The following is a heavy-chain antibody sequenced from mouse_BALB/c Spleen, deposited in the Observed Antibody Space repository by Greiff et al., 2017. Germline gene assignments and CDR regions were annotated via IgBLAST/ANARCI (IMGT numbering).Heavy chain of an antibody. CDR3: AIYYGYDVDYFDY. Sequence: VQLQQPGAELVMPGASVKMSCKASGYTFTDYWMHWVKQRPGQGLEWIGAIDTSDSYTSYNQKFKGKATLTVDESSSTAYMQLSSLTSEDSAVYYCAIYYGYDVDYFDYWGQGTTLTVSS. CDR1: GYTFTDYW. J-gene: IGHJ2*01. CDR2: IDTSDSYT. V-gene: IGHV1-69*01. D-gene: IGHD2-2*01.